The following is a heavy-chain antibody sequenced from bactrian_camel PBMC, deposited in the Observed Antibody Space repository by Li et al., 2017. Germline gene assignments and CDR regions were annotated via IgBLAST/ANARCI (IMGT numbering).Heavy chain of an antibody. Sequence: HVQLVESGGGSVQAGGSLRLSCAASGYTSSPYCMAWFRQAPGKEREAVVAMNRGGAMTSYAGSVKGRFTISRDNAKNTMYLQMNNPKPEDTAMYYCAASRKNLVFGIRERDYDYWGQGTQVTVS. CDR2: MNRGGAMT. J-gene: IGHJ4*01. D-gene: IGHD1*01. CDR1: GYTSSPYC. V-gene: IGHV3S26*01. CDR3: AASRKNLVFGIRERDYDY.